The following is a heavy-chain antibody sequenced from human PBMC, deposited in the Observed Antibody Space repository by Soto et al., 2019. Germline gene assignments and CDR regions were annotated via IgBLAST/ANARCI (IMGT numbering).Heavy chain of an antibody. J-gene: IGHJ4*02. Sequence: QVQLVESGGGVVQPGRSLRLSCAASGFTLSSYAMHWVRQAPGKGLEWVAVISYDGSNKYYADSVKGRFTVSTDNSKNTLYLQMNSLRAEDTAIYYCARDSGDGSGIGGYWGQGTLVTVSS. V-gene: IGHV3-30-3*01. D-gene: IGHD3-10*01. CDR3: ARDSGDGSGIGGY. CDR1: GFTLSSYA. CDR2: ISYDGSNK.